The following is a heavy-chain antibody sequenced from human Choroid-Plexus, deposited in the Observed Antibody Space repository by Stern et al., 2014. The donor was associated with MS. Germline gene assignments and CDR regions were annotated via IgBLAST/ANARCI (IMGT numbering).Heavy chain of an antibody. Sequence: EVQLVESGGGLAQPGGSLRLSCAASGFTFADYPMHWVRPAPGEGLEGGSGISWSSTNIAYADSVRGRFTISRDNAKNSLYLQMNSLRPEDTALYYCVKETSPSYYYGMDVWGQGTTVSVSS. CDR3: VKETSPSYYYGMDV. CDR2: ISWSSTNI. J-gene: IGHJ6*02. V-gene: IGHV3-9*01. CDR1: GFTFADYP.